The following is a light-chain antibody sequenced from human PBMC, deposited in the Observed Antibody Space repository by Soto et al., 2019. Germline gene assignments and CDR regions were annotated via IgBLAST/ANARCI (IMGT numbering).Light chain of an antibody. CDR1: QSVSSTY. V-gene: IGKV3-20*01. J-gene: IGKJ1*01. CDR3: QQYGSSPRT. Sequence: EIVLTQSPGTLSLSPGERATLSCRASQSVSSTYLAWYPQNPGQAPRLLIYSASSRATGIPDRFSGSGSGTDFPLTISTLDTEDFAVYSCQQYGSSPRTFGQGTKVE. CDR2: SAS.